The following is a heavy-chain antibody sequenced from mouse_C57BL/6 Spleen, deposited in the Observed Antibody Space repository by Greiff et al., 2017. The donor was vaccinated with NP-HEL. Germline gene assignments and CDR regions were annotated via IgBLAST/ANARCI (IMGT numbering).Heavy chain of an antibody. Sequence: EVMLVESGGGLVQPGGSLKLSCAASGFTFSDYGMAWVRQAPRKGPEWVAFISNLAYSIYYADTVTGRFPISRENAKNTLYLEMSSLRSEDTAMYYCARQGYDGNFAYWGQGTLVTVSA. D-gene: IGHD2-2*01. V-gene: IGHV5-15*01. CDR2: ISNLAYSI. J-gene: IGHJ3*01. CDR1: GFTFSDYG. CDR3: ARQGYDGNFAY.